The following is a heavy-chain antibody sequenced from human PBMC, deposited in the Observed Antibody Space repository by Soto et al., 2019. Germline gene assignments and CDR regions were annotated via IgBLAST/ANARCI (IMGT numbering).Heavy chain of an antibody. V-gene: IGHV4-4*02. J-gene: IGHJ6*02. CDR1: GCSISSSNW. CDR3: ARDSRVRMRGIMRGIVGMDV. D-gene: IGHD3-10*01. Sequence: SETLSLTCAFSGCSISSSNWWSWVRQPPGKGLEWIGEIYHSGSTNYNPSLKSRVTISRDNAKNSLYLQMNSLRAEDTAVYYCARDSRVRMRGIMRGIVGMDVWGQGTAVTVSS. CDR2: IYHSGST.